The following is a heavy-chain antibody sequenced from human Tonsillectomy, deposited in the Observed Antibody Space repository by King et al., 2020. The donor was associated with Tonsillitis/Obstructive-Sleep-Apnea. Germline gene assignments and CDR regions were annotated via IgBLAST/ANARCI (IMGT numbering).Heavy chain of an antibody. CDR1: GFTFTSYV. D-gene: IGHD1-20*01. J-gene: IGHJ4*02. V-gene: IGHV3-74*01. CDR2: ISHDGIIT. CDR3: ARDLNWNFFDY. Sequence: DVQLVESGGGLVQPGGSLRLSCAASGFTFTSYVMHWVRQPPGKGLVWVSRISHDGIITSYADSVQGRFTISRDNSKNTLYLQLNSLRAEDTAVYYCARDLNWNFFDYWGQGTLVTVSS.